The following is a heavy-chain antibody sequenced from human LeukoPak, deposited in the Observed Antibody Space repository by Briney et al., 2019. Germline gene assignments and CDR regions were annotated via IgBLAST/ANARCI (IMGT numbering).Heavy chain of an antibody. D-gene: IGHD6-6*01. V-gene: IGHV4-59*11. CDR2: IYYSGST. CDR3: ARRYSSSSCHCDF. Sequence: PSETLSLTCTVSGGSISSHYWSWIRQPPGKGLEWIGYIYYSGSTNYNPFLKSRVTISVDTSKNQFSLKLSSVTAADTAVYYCARRYSSSSCHCDFWARGPRVTVSS. CDR1: GGSISSHY. J-gene: IGHJ4*02.